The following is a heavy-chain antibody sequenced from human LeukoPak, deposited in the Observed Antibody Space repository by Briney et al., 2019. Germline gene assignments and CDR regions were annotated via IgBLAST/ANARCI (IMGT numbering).Heavy chain of an antibody. CDR2: IHYSGRT. Sequence: PSETQSLTCTVSGGSISSNYWSWVRQPPGKGLEWIGYIHYSGRTNYNPSLKSRVTISVDTSKNQFSLKLSSVTAADTAVYYCATQVSPSDHYYYYGMDVWGQGTTVTVSS. CDR3: ATQVSPSDHYYYYGMDV. V-gene: IGHV4-59*01. J-gene: IGHJ6*02. D-gene: IGHD5/OR15-5a*01. CDR1: GGSISSNY.